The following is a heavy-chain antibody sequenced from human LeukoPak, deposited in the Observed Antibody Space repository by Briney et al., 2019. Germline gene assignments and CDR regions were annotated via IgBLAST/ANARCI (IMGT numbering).Heavy chain of an antibody. CDR2: ISYDGANK. J-gene: IGHJ4*02. CDR3: AREFFLDFASVVTAFDY. D-gene: IGHD2-21*02. V-gene: IGHV3-30*04. Sequence: GGSLRLSCTASGFTFRTSTLHWVCQAPGKGLEWVAVISYDGANKYYADSVKGRFTISRDNSKNTLYLQMNSLRAEDTAVYYCAREFFLDFASVVTAFDYWGQGTLVTVSS. CDR1: GFTFRTST.